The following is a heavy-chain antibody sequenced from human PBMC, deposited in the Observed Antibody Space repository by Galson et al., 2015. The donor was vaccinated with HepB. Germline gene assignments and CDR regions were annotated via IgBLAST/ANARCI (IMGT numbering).Heavy chain of an antibody. CDR2: ISYDGSNK. J-gene: IGHJ4*02. D-gene: IGHD6-19*01. Sequence: SLRLSCAASGFTFSNYGMHWVRQAPGKGLEWVAVISYDGSNKYYADPVKGRFTISRDNSKNTLYLQMNSLRAEDTALYYCAKDPYLYSALAGTMAGFDYCGQGTLVTVSS. V-gene: IGHV3-30*18. CDR3: AKDPYLYSALAGTMAGFDY. CDR1: GFTFSNYG.